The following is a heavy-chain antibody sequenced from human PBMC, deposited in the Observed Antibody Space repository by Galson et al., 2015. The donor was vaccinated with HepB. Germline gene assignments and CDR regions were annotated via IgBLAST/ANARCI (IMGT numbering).Heavy chain of an antibody. CDR1: GFRFGTYG. CDR3: ARVGFFGELSGEGPLDN. CDR2: TSYDGRNK. D-gene: IGHD3-10*01. Sequence: SLRLSCAASGFRFGTYGMHWVRQAPGKGLEWVAVTSYDGRNKYSADSVKGRFTISSDNSKNKLYLQMNNLRADDTAVYYCARVGFFGELSGEGPLDNWGQGTLVTVSS. J-gene: IGHJ4*02. V-gene: IGHV3-30*03.